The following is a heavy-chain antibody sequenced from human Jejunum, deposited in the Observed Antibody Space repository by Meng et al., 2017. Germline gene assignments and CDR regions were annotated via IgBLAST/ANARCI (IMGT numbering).Heavy chain of an antibody. J-gene: IGHJ4*02. CDR3: ARHCGYRSGCHQYFDY. Sequence: QVQMQESGPGLVKPSETLCLTCTVSGGSISSTTTYWGWIRQPPGKGLEWIGTMYYTGTAYYNPSLKSRVTISVDTSENQSSLKLSSVTAADTAVYHCARHCGYRSGCHQYFDYWGQGILVTVSS. D-gene: IGHD6-19*01. CDR1: GGSISSTTTY. CDR2: MYYTGTA. V-gene: IGHV4-39*01.